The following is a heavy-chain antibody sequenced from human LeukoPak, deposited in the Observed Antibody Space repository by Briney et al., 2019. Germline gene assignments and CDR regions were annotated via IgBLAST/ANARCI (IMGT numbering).Heavy chain of an antibody. CDR2: IFPSGST. Sequence: SETLSLTCTVSNGSISSYHWSWIRQPAEEGLEWIGRIFPSGSTRYNTSLKSRVTISVDRSKNQFSLKVTSVTAADTAVYYCARDQKVSNNNYGYYYYMDVWGKGTTVTVSS. D-gene: IGHD3-16*01. V-gene: IGHV4-4*07. J-gene: IGHJ6*03. CDR1: NGSISSYH. CDR3: ARDQKVSNNNYGYYYYMDV.